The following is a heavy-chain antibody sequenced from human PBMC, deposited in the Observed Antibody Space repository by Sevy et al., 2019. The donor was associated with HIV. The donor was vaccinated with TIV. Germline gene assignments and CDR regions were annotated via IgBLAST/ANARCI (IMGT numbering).Heavy chain of an antibody. CDR1: GFAFSSHA. V-gene: IGHV3-23*01. J-gene: IGHJ4*02. D-gene: IGHD6-19*01. CDR3: ANWAVSSDWLGPFDY. CDR2: ISGSGDTT. Sequence: GGSLRLSCSASGFAFSSHAMTWVRQAPGKGLEWVSYISGSGDTTYYADSVKGRFTISRDNSKNTLYLQMNSLRADDTAVYYCANWAVSSDWLGPFDYWGQGTLVTVSS.